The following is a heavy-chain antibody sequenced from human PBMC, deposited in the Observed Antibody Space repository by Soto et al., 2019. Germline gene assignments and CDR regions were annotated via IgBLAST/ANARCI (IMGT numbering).Heavy chain of an antibody. CDR1: GFPFDDYG. J-gene: IGHJ4*02. CDR2: INRDGGST. CDR3: ARAPGYYRDFFDY. Sequence: GGSLRLSCAAFGFPFDDYGMSWVRQAPGKGLEWVSGINRDGGSTGYADSVKGRFTISRDNAKNSLYLQMNSLRAEDTAFYYCARAPGYYRDFFDYWGQGTLVTVSS. D-gene: IGHD4-17*01. V-gene: IGHV3-20*04.